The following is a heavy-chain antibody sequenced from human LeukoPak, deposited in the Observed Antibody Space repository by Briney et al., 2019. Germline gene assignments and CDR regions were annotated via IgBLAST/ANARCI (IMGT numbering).Heavy chain of an antibody. CDR2: ISAYNGNT. D-gene: IGHD3-22*01. CDR1: VYTFTIYG. CDR3: ARDYYYDSSGYYPLFDY. V-gene: IGHV1-18*01. J-gene: IGHJ4*02. Sequence: ASVKVSCKASVYTFTIYGISWVRQAPGQGLEWMGWISAYNGNTNYAQKLQGRVTMTTDTSTNTAYMELRSLRSDDTAVYYCARDYYYDSSGYYPLFDYWGQGTLVTVSS.